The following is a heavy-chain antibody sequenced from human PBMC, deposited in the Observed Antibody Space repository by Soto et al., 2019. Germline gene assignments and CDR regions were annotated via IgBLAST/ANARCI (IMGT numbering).Heavy chain of an antibody. CDR3: ARSPIEAVVKGGFDY. J-gene: IGHJ4*02. CDR2: IYYSGST. D-gene: IGHD6-13*01. CDR1: GGSINSYY. V-gene: IGHV4-59*01. Sequence: QVQLQESGPGLVKPSETLSLTCSVSGGSINSYYWSWIRQPPGKGLEWIGYIYYSGSTNYNPSLKRRISIAVDTSKNQFSLRLSSVTAADTAVYYCARSPIEAVVKGGFDYWGQGTLVTVSS.